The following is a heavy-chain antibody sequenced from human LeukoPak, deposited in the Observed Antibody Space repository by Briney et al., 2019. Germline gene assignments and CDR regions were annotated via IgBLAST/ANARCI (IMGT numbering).Heavy chain of an antibody. CDR1: GGSFSGYY. D-gene: IGHD3-3*01. CDR3: ARVQRSYDFWSGYRPHFDY. J-gene: IGHJ4*02. CDR2: INHSGST. Sequence: SETLSLTCAVYGGSFSGYYWGWIRQPPGKGLEWIGEINHSGSTNYNPSLKSRVTISVDTSKNQFSLKLSSVTAADTAVYYCARVQRSYDFWSGYRPHFDYWGQGTLVTVSS. V-gene: IGHV4-34*01.